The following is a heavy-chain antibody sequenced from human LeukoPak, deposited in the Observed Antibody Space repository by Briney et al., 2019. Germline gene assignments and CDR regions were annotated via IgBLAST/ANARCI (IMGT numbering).Heavy chain of an antibody. CDR2: IYTSGST. V-gene: IGHV4-4*07. Sequence: SETLSLTCTVSGGSISTYYWSWVRQPAGEGLEWIGHIYTSGSTYNPSLKSRVTMSVDTSKNQFSLKLNSVTAADTAVYYCARRHYSSGWDYWGQGILVTLSS. J-gene: IGHJ4*02. D-gene: IGHD6-19*01. CDR1: GGSISTYY. CDR3: ARRHYSSGWDY.